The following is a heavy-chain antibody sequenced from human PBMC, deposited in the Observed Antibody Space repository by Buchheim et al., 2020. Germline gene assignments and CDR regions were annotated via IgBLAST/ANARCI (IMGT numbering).Heavy chain of an antibody. D-gene: IGHD4-23*01. CDR3: VKGWGANGGGDS. Sequence: EVQLLDSGRGLVQPGGSLRLSCVASGFTFTTYAMSWVRQAPGKGLEWVSGISGSGGGTYYTDSVQGRFTISRDNSDNTVYLQMNSLTVEDTAVYYCVKGWGANGGGDSWGQETL. J-gene: IGHJ4*02. V-gene: IGHV3-23*01. CDR2: ISGSGGGT. CDR1: GFTFTTYA.